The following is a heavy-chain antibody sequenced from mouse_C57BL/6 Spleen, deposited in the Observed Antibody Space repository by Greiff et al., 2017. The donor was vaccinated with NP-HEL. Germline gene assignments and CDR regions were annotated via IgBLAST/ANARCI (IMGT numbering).Heavy chain of an antibody. CDR1: GYTFTSYW. CDR3: ATPGTGYWYFDG. Sequence: VQLQQSGAELVKPGASVKLSCKASGYTFTSYWMHWVKQRPGQGLEWIGMIHPNSGSTNYNEKFKSKATLTVDKSSSTAYMQLSSLTSEDSAVYYCATPGTGYWYFDGWGTGTTVTVSS. J-gene: IGHJ1*03. V-gene: IGHV1-64*01. CDR2: IHPNSGST. D-gene: IGHD4-1*01.